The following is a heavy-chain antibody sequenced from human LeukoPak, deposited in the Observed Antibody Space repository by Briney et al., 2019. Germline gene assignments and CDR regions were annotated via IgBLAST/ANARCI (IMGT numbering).Heavy chain of an antibody. Sequence: GASLRLSCAASGFTFSSYAMSWVRQAPGKGLEWVSAISGSGGSTYYADSVKGRFTISRDNSKNTLYLQMNSLRAEDTAVYYCAKGITMIDSPDYWGQGTLVTVSS. CDR2: ISGSGGST. V-gene: IGHV3-23*01. D-gene: IGHD3-22*01. CDR1: GFTFSSYA. J-gene: IGHJ4*02. CDR3: AKGITMIDSPDY.